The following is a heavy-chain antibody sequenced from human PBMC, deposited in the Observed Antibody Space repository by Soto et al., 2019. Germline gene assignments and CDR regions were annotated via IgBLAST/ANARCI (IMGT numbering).Heavy chain of an antibody. CDR2: IDESGGRT. J-gene: IGHJ6*02. D-gene: IGHD3-10*01. CDR1: GFIFSNYA. V-gene: IGHV3-23*01. CDR3: LSDGSGSWYYGMDV. Sequence: EVQLLESGGDSVQPGGSLRLSCAGSGFIFSNYAMSWVRQAPGKGLEWVSAIDESGGRTYYADSVKGRFTISRDNSRNTLYLHMNSLRAEDTAKYHSLSDGSGSWYYGMDVWGQGTTVTVSS.